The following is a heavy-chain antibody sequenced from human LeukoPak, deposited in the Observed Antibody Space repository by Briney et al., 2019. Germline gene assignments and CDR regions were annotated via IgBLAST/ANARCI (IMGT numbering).Heavy chain of an antibody. CDR1: GFSFSSYA. D-gene: IGHD6-13*01. Sequence: GGSLRLSCAASGFSFSSYAMTWVRQAPGKGLEWVSGISGSGGSTYYADSVKGRFTISRDNSKNTLYVQMNSLRAEDTALYYCAKGKYGSSWPVRGDAFDIWGQGTMVTVSS. CDR2: ISGSGGST. V-gene: IGHV3-23*01. CDR3: AKGKYGSSWPVRGDAFDI. J-gene: IGHJ3*02.